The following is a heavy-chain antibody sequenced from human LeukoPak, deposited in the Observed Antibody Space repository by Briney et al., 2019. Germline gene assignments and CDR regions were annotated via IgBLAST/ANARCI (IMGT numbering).Heavy chain of an antibody. CDR2: ISGSGGST. Sequence: GGSLRLSCAASGFIFSKYAMSWVRQAPGKGLEWVSTISGSGGSTYYADSVKGRFTISRDNSKNTLYLQLSSLRAEDTAVYYCARTQNWFDPWGQGTLVTVSS. V-gene: IGHV3-23*01. J-gene: IGHJ5*02. CDR1: GFIFSKYA. CDR3: ARTQNWFDP. D-gene: IGHD1-1*01.